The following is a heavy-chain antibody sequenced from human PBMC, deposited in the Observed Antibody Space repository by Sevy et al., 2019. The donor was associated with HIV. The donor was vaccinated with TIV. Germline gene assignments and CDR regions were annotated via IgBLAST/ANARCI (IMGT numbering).Heavy chain of an antibody. J-gene: IGHJ6*02. CDR2: IYSGGST. CDR1: GFIVSSNY. Sequence: GGSLRLSCAASGFIVSSNYMSWVRQAPGKGLEWVSVIYSGGSTYYADSVKGRFTISRDNSNNTLYLQMNSLRAEDTAVYYGARDRNTAMVIGMDVWGQGTTVTVSS. D-gene: IGHD5-18*01. V-gene: IGHV3-53*01. CDR3: ARDRNTAMVIGMDV.